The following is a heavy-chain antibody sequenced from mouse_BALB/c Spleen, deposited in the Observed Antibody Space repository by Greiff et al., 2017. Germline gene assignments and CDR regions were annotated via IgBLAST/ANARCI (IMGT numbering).Heavy chain of an antibody. Sequence: ESGPGLVKPSQSLSLTCSVTGYSITSGYYWNWIRQFPGNKLEWMGYISYDGSNNYNPSLKNRISITRDTSKNQFFLKLNSVTTEDTATYYCATAYYRYDDAMDYWGQGTSVTVSS. J-gene: IGHJ4*01. CDR1: GYSITSGYY. V-gene: IGHV3-6*02. D-gene: IGHD2-14*01. CDR2: ISYDGSN. CDR3: ATAYYRYDDAMDY.